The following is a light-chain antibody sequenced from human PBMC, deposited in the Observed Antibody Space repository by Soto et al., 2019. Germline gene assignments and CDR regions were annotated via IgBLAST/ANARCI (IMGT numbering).Light chain of an antibody. CDR2: DAS. CDR3: QHYNNYLWT. CDR1: QSISSS. J-gene: IGKJ1*01. V-gene: IGKV1-5*01. Sequence: MTQSPPTLSDSVGDRGTLTCRASQSISSSLAWYQQKLGEAPRLLIYDASTRESGVPARFSGSGSGTEFTLNITSLQPDDFAAYYCQHYNNYLWTFGQGTKVDIK.